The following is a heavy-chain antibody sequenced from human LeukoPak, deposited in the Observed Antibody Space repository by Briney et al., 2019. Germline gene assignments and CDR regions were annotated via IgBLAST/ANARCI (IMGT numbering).Heavy chain of an antibody. Sequence: SETLSLTCTVSGGSISSYYWSWIRQPAGKELEWIGRIYTSGSTNYNPSLKSRVTMSVDTSKNQFSLRLSSVTAADTAVYYCARDKSGFGEFYYYYGMDVWGQGTTVTVSS. CDR3: ARDKSGFGEFYYYYGMDV. D-gene: IGHD3-10*01. CDR1: GGSISSYY. J-gene: IGHJ6*02. CDR2: IYTSGST. V-gene: IGHV4-4*07.